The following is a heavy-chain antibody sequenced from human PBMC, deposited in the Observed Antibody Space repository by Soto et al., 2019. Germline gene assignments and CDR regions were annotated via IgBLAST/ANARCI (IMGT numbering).Heavy chain of an antibody. D-gene: IGHD5-18*01. CDR1: GFAVGGFY. V-gene: IGHV3-53*01. CDR2: MFTTGTT. Sequence: EVQLVESGGELIQPGGSRRLSCAASGFAVGGFYMNWVRQAPGKGLEWVSVMFTTGTTYYADSVKGRFTISRDDSKNTLYLQMNSLRAEDTAVYYCARERYSYGFDYWGQGTVVTVSS. J-gene: IGHJ4*02. CDR3: ARERYSYGFDY.